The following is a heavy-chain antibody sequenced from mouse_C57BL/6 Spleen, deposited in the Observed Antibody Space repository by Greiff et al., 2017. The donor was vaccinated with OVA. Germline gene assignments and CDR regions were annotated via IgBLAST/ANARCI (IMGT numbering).Heavy chain of an antibody. CDR3: ARGGLRYAMDY. D-gene: IGHD2-2*01. Sequence: QVQLQQSGPELVKPGASVKISCKASGYSFTSYYIHWVKQRPGQGLEWIGWIYPGSGNTKYHEKFKGKATLTADTSSSTAYMQLSSLTSEDAAVYYCARGGLRYAMDYWGQGTSVTVSS. V-gene: IGHV1-66*01. CDR2: IYPGSGNT. J-gene: IGHJ4*01. CDR1: GYSFTSYY.